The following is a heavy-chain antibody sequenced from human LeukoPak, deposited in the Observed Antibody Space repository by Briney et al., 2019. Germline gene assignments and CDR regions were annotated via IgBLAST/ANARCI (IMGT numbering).Heavy chain of an antibody. D-gene: IGHD3-22*01. V-gene: IGHV4-34*09. CDR1: GGSFSGYY. CDR2: INHSGST. CDR3: ARDSPLYDSSGYLDY. J-gene: IGHJ4*02. Sequence: PSETLSLTCAVYGGSFSGYYWSWTRQPPGKGLEWIGEINHSGSTNYNPSLKSRVTISVDTSKNQFSLKLSSVTAADTAVYYCARDSPLYDSSGYLDYWGQGTLVTVSS.